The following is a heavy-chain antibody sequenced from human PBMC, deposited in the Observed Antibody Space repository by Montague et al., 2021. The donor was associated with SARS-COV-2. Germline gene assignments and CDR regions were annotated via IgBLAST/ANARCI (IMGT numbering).Heavy chain of an antibody. D-gene: IGHD2-21*02. Sequence: SETLSLTCAVYGGSFSVYYWSWIRQPPGEGLEWIGEINHSGSTNYNPSLKSRVTISSDTSKNQFSLKLNSVTAADTAVYFCVVVVPAMRPRSDYWGQGTLVTVSS. CDR2: INHSGST. CDR3: VVVVPAMRPRSDY. V-gene: IGHV4-34*01. J-gene: IGHJ4*02. CDR1: GGSFSVYY.